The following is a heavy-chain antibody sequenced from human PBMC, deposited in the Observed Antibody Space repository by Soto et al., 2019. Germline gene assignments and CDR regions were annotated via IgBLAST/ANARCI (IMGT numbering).Heavy chain of an antibody. CDR3: ARGVLH. CDR1: GGSMWSAVYY. CDR2: ISYSGST. V-gene: IGHV4-31*03. J-gene: IGHJ4*01. Sequence: LDLTCTFCGGSMWSAVYYWSWIRQHPGTGLEWIGYISYSGSTYYNPSLKSRVTISVDTSKNQFPLILNSVTAADKAVYYCARGVLHWGQRTLVTVS.